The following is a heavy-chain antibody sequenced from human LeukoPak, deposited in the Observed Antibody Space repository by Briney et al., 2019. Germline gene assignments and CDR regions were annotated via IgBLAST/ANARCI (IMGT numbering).Heavy chain of an antibody. CDR2: ISAYNGNT. D-gene: IGHD3-10*01. Sequence: ASVKVSCKASGYTFTSYGISWARQAPGQGLEWMGWISAYNGNTNYAQKLQGRVTMTTDTSTSTAYMELRSLRSDDTAVYYCARDRGFYYGSGSYYYGMDVWGQGTTVTVSS. J-gene: IGHJ6*02. CDR1: GYTFTSYG. CDR3: ARDRGFYYGSGSYYYGMDV. V-gene: IGHV1-18*01.